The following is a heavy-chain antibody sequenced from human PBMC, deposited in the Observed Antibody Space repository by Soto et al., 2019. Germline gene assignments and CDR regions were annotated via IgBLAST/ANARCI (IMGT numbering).Heavy chain of an antibody. V-gene: IGHV1-3*01. CDR2: INAGNGNT. CDR1: GYTSTSYT. D-gene: IGHD6-19*01. J-gene: IGHJ5*02. CDR3: ARDRRYSSGWYWFDP. Sequence: QVQLVQSGAEVKKPGASLKVSGKASGYTSTSYTLHWVRQAPGQRFEWMGWINAGNGNTNYSQKFQGRVTITRDTSASTAYMELSSLRSEDTAVYYCARDRRYSSGWYWFDPWGQGTLVTVSS.